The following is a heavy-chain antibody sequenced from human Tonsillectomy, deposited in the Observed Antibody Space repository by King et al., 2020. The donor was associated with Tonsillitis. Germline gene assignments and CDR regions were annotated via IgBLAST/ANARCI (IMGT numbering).Heavy chain of an antibody. Sequence: VQLVESGGGVVQPGESLTLSCEASGFTFSRYAMHWVRRAPGKGPEWVALMSSDGTVKYGESVKGRFSISRDNSGGRLYLHVNSPRSEETAIYHCAKERVFSFKRKYARTAPKVTFPYQYSGIDVWGQGTTVTVS. V-gene: IGHV3-30*18. D-gene: IGHD3-16*01. J-gene: IGHJ6*02. CDR2: MSSDGTVK. CDR1: GFTFSRYA. CDR3: AKERVFSFKRKYARTAPKVTFPYQYSGIDV.